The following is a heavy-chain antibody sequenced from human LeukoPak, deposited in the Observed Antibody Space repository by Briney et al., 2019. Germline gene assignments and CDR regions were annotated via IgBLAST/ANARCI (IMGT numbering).Heavy chain of an antibody. J-gene: IGHJ4*02. D-gene: IGHD6-13*01. CDR1: GYTFTGYD. CDR2: LNPNSGGT. V-gene: IGHV1-2*02. CDR3: ASELFAAAVPLGYFDY. Sequence: ASVKVSCKASGYTFTGYDMHWVRQAPGQGLEWMGWLNPNSGGTNYAQKFQGRVTMTRDTSISTAYLELSRLRSDDTAVYYCASELFAAAVPLGYFDYWGQGTLVTVSS.